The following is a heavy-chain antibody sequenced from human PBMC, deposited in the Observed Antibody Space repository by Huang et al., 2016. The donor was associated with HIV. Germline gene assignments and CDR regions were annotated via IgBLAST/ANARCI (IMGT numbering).Heavy chain of an antibody. CDR2: ISKDGGKT. D-gene: IGHD6-25*01. Sequence: QVQLVESGGGVVQPERSLRLSCAASGFTFSNHAMHWVRQAPGKALEWVAGISKDGGKTDDTGSVKARFTISRDNSKNILYLEMKSLKADDTAVYYCARDLQGRRPLNYFDHWGQGALVTVS. J-gene: IGHJ4*02. CDR1: GFTFSNHA. V-gene: IGHV3-30-3*01. CDR3: ARDLQGRRPLNYFDH.